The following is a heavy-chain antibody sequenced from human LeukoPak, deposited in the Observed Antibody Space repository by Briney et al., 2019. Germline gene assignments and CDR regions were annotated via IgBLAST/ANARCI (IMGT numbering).Heavy chain of an antibody. Sequence: SETLSLTCAVYGGSLSGDYWSWIRQPPGKGLEWIGEINHSGSTNYNPSLRSRVTISADTSKNQFSLKLSSVTAADTAVYYCARVSGGAVPYWGQGTLVTVSS. J-gene: IGHJ4*02. CDR1: GGSLSGDY. D-gene: IGHD6-19*01. CDR2: INHSGST. V-gene: IGHV4-34*01. CDR3: ARVSGGAVPY.